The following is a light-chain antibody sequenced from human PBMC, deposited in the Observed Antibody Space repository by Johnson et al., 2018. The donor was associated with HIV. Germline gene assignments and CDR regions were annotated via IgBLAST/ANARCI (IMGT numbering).Light chain of an antibody. CDR1: SSNIGNNY. CDR2: ENN. CDR3: GTWDSSLSALYV. V-gene: IGLV1-51*02. J-gene: IGLJ1*01. Sequence: QSVLTQPPSVSAATGQKVTISCSGSSSNIGNNYVSWYQQLPGTAPKLLIYENNKRPSGIPDRFSGSKSGTSATLGITGLQTGDEADYYCGTWDSSLSALYVCGTGTKVTVL.